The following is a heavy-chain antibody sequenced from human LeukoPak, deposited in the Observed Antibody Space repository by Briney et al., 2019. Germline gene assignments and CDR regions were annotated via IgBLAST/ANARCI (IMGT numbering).Heavy chain of an antibody. Sequence: PSETLSLTCTVSGGSISSGDYYWSWIRLPPGKGLEWIGYIYYSGSTYYNPSLKSRVTISVDTSKNQFSLKLSSVTAADTAVYYCARAPVTLPPLAFDIWGQGTMVTVSS. CDR3: ARAPVTLPPLAFDI. CDR2: IYYSGST. V-gene: IGHV4-30-4*01. CDR1: GGSISSGDYY. D-gene: IGHD2-21*02. J-gene: IGHJ3*02.